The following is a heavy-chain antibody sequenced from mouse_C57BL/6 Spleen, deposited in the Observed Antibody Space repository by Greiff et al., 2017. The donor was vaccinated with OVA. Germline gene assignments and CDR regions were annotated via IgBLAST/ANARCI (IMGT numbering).Heavy chain of an antibody. J-gene: IGHJ2*01. Sequence: QVQLQQPGAELVMPGASVKLSCKASGYTFTSYWMHWVKQRPGQGLEWIGEIDPSDSYTNYNQKFKGKSTLTVDKSSSTAYMQLSSLTSEDSAVYYCAMGLPVVADYWGQGTTLTVSS. CDR1: GYTFTSYW. D-gene: IGHD1-1*01. CDR2: IDPSDSYT. CDR3: AMGLPVVADY. V-gene: IGHV1-69*01.